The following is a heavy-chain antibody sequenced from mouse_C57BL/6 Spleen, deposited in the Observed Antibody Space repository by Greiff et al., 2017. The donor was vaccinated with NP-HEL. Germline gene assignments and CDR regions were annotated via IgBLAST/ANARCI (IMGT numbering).Heavy chain of an antibody. CDR1: GYTFTSYD. V-gene: IGHV1-85*01. CDR3: ARRYDGYVDY. J-gene: IGHJ2*01. D-gene: IGHD2-3*01. Sequence: VMLVESGPELVKPGASVKLSCKASGYTFTSYDINWVKQRPGQGLEWIGWIYPRDGSTKYNEKFKGKATLTVDTSSSTAYMELHSLTSEDSAVYFCARRYDGYVDYWGQGTTLTVSS. CDR2: IYPRDGST.